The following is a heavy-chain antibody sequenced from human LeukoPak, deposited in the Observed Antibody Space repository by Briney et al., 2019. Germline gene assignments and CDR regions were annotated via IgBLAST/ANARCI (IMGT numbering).Heavy chain of an antibody. D-gene: IGHD1-26*01. Sequence: GGSLRLSCAASGFTFRDYWMNWVRQAPGQGLEWVVSIKQDGSEKYYVDSVKGRFTISRDNAENSLYLQMNSLRAEDTAVYYCARDGTSIVGSLDYWGQGTLVTVSS. V-gene: IGHV3-7*05. CDR2: IKQDGSEK. J-gene: IGHJ4*02. CDR1: GFTFRDYW. CDR3: ARDGTSIVGSLDY.